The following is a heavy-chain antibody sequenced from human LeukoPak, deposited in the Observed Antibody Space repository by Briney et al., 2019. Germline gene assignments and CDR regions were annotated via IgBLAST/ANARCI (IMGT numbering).Heavy chain of an antibody. CDR1: GFTFSSYW. CDR3: ARHSPFYDYVSWFDP. CDR2: IYYSGST. D-gene: IGHD3-16*01. J-gene: IGHJ5*02. Sequence: GSLRLSCAASGFTFSSYWMSWVRQAPGKGLEWIGSIYYSGSTYYNPSLKSRVTISVDTSKNQFSLKLSSVTAADTAVYYCARHSPFYDYVSWFDPWGQGTLVTVSS. V-gene: IGHV4-39*01.